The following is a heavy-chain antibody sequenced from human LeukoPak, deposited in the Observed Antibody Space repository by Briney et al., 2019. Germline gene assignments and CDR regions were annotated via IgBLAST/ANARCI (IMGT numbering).Heavy chain of an antibody. CDR1: GFTFSNYA. V-gene: IGHV3-23*01. D-gene: IGHD2-15*01. Sequence: GGSLRLSCAASGFTFSNYAMSWVRQAPGKGLEWVSAISRSGDSTYYAGSVKGRFTISKDNSKNTLNLQMNSLRAEDTAVYYCAKTVVAAGTNYYHGMDVWGQGTTVTVFS. J-gene: IGHJ6*02. CDR2: ISRSGDST. CDR3: AKTVVAAGTNYYHGMDV.